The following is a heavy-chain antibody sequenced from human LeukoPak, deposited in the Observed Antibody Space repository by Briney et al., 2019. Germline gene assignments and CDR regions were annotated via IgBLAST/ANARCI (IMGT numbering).Heavy chain of an antibody. CDR1: GGSISNYY. CDR3: ARGSIAARPDYYYYMDV. V-gene: IGHV4-4*07. J-gene: IGHJ6*03. Sequence: SETLSLTCTVSGGSISNYYWNWIRQPAGKGLEWIGRIYTSGSTEYNPSLKSRVTMSVDTSKNQFSLKLSSVTAADTAVYYCARGSIAARPDYYYYMDVWGKGTTVTVSS. D-gene: IGHD6-6*01. CDR2: IYTSGST.